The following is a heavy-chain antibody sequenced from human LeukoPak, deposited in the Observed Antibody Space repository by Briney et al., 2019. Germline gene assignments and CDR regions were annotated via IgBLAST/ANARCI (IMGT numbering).Heavy chain of an antibody. V-gene: IGHV3-30*02. Sequence: PGGSLRLSCAASGFTFGSYGMHWVRQAPGKGLEWVAFIRYDGSNKYYADSVKGRFTISRDNSKNSLYLQMNSLRAEDTAVYYCAREPPRLGSGYQNPHDAFDIWGQGTMVTVSS. J-gene: IGHJ3*02. CDR3: AREPPRLGSGYQNPHDAFDI. D-gene: IGHD3-22*01. CDR2: IRYDGSNK. CDR1: GFTFGSYG.